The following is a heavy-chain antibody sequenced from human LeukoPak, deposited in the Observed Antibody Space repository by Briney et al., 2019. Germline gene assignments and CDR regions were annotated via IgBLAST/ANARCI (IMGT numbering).Heavy chain of an antibody. CDR3: AKGGGYEMPRVFDY. CDR1: GGSMSRYY. D-gene: IGHD5-12*01. CDR2: IYYSGST. Sequence: PSETLTLTCTVSGGSMSRYYWSWIRQPPGGGLEWIGYIYYSGSTNYNPSLKSRVTMSVDTSKNQFSLNLRSVTAADTAVYYCAKGGGYEMPRVFDYWGQGTLFTVSS. J-gene: IGHJ4*02. V-gene: IGHV4-59*01.